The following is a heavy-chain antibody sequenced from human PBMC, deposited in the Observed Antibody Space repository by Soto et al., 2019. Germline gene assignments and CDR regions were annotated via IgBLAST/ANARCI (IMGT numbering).Heavy chain of an antibody. J-gene: IGHJ4*02. CDR1: GYTFTSYG. V-gene: IGHV1-18*01. CDR3: ARCGGYSSGWIFDY. CDR2: ISAYNGNT. D-gene: IGHD6-19*01. Sequence: QVQLVQSGAEVKKPGASVKVSCKASGYTFTSYGIIWVRQAPGQGLEWMGWISAYNGNTYYAQNLQGSVTMPTDTSTSTAYMELRSLRPDDTAVYYCARCGGYSSGWIFDYWGQGTLVTVCS.